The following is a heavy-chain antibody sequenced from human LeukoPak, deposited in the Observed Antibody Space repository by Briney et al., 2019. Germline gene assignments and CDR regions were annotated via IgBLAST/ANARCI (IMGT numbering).Heavy chain of an antibody. Sequence: ASVKVSCKASGYTFTSYGISWVRQAPGQGLEWMGWISAYNGNTNYAQKVQDRVTMTTDRSTSTAYVELRSLRSDDTAVYYCARDSEEDWLTHNYYYYMDVWGKGTTVTVSS. D-gene: IGHD6-19*01. CDR3: ARDSEEDWLTHNYYYYMDV. J-gene: IGHJ6*03. V-gene: IGHV1-18*01. CDR1: GYTFTSYG. CDR2: ISAYNGNT.